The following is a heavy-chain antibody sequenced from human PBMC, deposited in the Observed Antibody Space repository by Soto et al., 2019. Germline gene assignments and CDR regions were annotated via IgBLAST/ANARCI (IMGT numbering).Heavy chain of an antibody. CDR3: ARLQWYYDSSGHPGGYYFDY. Sequence: SETLSLTCTVSGGSISSYYWSWIRQPPGKGLEWIGYIYYSGSTNYNPSLKSRVTISVDTSKNQFPLKLSSVTAADTAVYYCARLQWYYDSSGHPGGYYFDYWGQGTLVTVSS. CDR2: IYYSGST. CDR1: GGSISSYY. D-gene: IGHD3-22*01. J-gene: IGHJ4*02. V-gene: IGHV4-59*01.